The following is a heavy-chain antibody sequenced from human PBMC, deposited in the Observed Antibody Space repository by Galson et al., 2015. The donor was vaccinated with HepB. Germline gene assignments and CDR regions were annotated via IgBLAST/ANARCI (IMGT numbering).Heavy chain of an antibody. D-gene: IGHD2-21*01. CDR2: IYHSGST. Sequence: LSLTCCVSGGSISSRNWWSWVRQSPGRGLEWIGEIYHSGSTNYNQSLKSRVTISIDKSKNQFSLKLTSVTAADTAVYYCSNLGYCGTYDRHSDNWGQGTLVTVSS. CDR1: GGSISSRNW. V-gene: IGHV4-4*02. CDR3: SNLGYCGTYDRHSDN. J-gene: IGHJ4*02.